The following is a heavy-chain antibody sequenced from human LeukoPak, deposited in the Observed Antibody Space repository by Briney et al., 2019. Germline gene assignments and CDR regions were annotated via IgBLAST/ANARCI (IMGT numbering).Heavy chain of an antibody. CDR1: GFSFSSYA. J-gene: IGHJ4*02. CDR2: LTGSGGST. D-gene: IGHD6-6*01. CDR3: TKLRSSSFDY. Sequence: PGGSLRLSCAASGFSFSSYAMSSVRQAPGKGLEWVSTLTGSGGSTYYADSVKGRFTISRGNSKNTLYLQMNSLRAEDTAIYYCTKLRSSSFDYWGQGTVVTVSS. V-gene: IGHV3-23*01.